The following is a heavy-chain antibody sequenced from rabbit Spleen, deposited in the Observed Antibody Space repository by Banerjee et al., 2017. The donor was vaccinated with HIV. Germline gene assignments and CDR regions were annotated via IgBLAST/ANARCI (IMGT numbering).Heavy chain of an antibody. Sequence: EESGGGLVKPEGSLTLTCTASGFSSSSVYWIYWVRQAPGKGLEWIGTIFGGSTGTVDYASWAKGRFAISKTSSTTVTLQMTRLTAADTATYFCARDTSSSFSSYGMDLWGPGTLVTVS. D-gene: IGHD1-1*01. V-gene: IGHV1S45*01. CDR2: IFGGSTGTV. CDR3: ARDTSSSFSSYGMDL. J-gene: IGHJ6*01. CDR1: GFSSSSVYW.